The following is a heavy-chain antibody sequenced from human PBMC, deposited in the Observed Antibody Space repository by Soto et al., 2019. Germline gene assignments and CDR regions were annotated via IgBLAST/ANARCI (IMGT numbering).Heavy chain of an antibody. CDR3: AKDLVEGVRYYYGMDV. V-gene: IGHV3-30*18. J-gene: IGHJ6*02. Sequence: GGSLRLSCAASGFSFSIYGMHWVRQAPGEGLEWVAVISYDGSQKYYADSVKGRFTISRDNSKNTLYLQTNSLRGEDKAVYYCAKDLVEGVRYYYGMDVWGQGTPVTVSS. CDR2: ISYDGSQK. D-gene: IGHD3-10*02. CDR1: GFSFSIYG.